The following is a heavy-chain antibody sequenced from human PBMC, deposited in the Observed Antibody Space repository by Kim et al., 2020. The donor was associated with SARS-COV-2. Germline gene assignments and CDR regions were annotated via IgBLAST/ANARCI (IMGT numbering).Heavy chain of an antibody. CDR2: IYYSGST. V-gene: IGHV4-39*01. CDR1: GGSISSSSYY. Sequence: SETLSLTCTVSGGSISSSSYYWVWIRQPPGKGLEWIGSIYYSGSTYYNPSLKSRVTISVDTSKNQFSLKLSSVTAADTAVYYCARRDVRVVIDAFDIWGQGTMVTVSS. D-gene: IGHD3-22*01. CDR3: ARRDVRVVIDAFDI. J-gene: IGHJ3*02.